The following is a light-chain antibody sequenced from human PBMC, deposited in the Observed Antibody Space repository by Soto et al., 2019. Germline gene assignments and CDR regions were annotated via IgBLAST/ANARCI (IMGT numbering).Light chain of an antibody. CDR2: GAS. J-gene: IGKJ4*01. Sequence: EVVLTQSPGTLSLSPGERATLSCRASQSVSSSYLAWYQQKPGQAPRLLVYGASSRATGIPDRFSGSGSGTDFTLTISRLEPEDFAVYYCQQRSNWPLPFGGRSKVAIK. CDR3: QQRSNWPLP. CDR1: QSVSSSY. V-gene: IGKV3D-20*02.